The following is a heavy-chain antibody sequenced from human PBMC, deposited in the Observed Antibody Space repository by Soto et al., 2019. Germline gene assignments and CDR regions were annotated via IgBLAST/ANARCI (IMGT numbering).Heavy chain of an antibody. Sequence: GGSLRLSCAGSGFSFSNHVMHWVRQAPGKGLEWVAVISYDGGNAYYAESVKGRFTVSRDNSKNTMYIEMSSVRGDDTAVYYCARDLTVFGVLNGDSPMDVWGQGTTVTVSS. CDR1: GFSFSNHV. V-gene: IGHV3-30*03. D-gene: IGHD3-3*01. CDR2: ISYDGGNA. CDR3: ARDLTVFGVLNGDSPMDV. J-gene: IGHJ6*02.